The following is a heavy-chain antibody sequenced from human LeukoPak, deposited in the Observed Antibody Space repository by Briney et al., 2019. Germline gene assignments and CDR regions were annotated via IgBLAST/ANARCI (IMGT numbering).Heavy chain of an antibody. CDR1: GGSYSGYY. CDR3: ARVAQWIQLWLGSGARGYMDV. Sequence: PSETLSLTCTVYGGSYSGYYWSWIRQPPGKGLEWIGEINHSGSTNYNPSLKSRVTISVDTSKNQFSLKLSSVTAADTAVYYCARVAQWIQLWLGSGARGYMDVWGKGTTVTVSS. V-gene: IGHV4-34*01. D-gene: IGHD5-18*01. J-gene: IGHJ6*03. CDR2: INHSGST.